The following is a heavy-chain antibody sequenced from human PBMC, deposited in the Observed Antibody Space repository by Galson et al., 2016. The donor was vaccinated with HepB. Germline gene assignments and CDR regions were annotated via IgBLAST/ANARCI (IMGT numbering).Heavy chain of an antibody. J-gene: IGHJ4*02. D-gene: IGHD6-19*01. CDR1: GFTVSSNY. CDR3: ARGNGHDGGWYHGED. Sequence: SLRLSCAVSGFTVSSNYMGWVRQAPEKGLEWVSVIYGDEITHYADSVKGRFTMSRDNFKNTGFLQMNSLRVEDTALYYCARGNGHDGGWYHGEDWGQGTLVTVSS. CDR2: IYGDEIT. V-gene: IGHV3-53*01.